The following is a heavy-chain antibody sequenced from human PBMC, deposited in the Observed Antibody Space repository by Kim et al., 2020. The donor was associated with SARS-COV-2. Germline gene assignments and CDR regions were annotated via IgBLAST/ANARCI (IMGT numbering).Heavy chain of an antibody. Sequence: GGSLRLSCAASGFTFSSYSMNWVRQAPGKGLEWVSYISSSSSTIYYADSVKGRFTISRDNAKNSLYLQMNSLRDEDTAVYYCARSPWYPARSYYYYYYYMDVWGKGTTVTVSS. CDR3: ARSPWYPARSYYYYYYYMDV. CDR1: GFTFSSYS. CDR2: ISSSSSTI. D-gene: IGHD6-13*01. J-gene: IGHJ6*03. V-gene: IGHV3-48*02.